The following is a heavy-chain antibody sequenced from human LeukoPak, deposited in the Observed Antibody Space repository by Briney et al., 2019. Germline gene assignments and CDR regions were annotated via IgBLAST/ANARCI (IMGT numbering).Heavy chain of an antibody. J-gene: IGHJ4*02. CDR2: IDSSSSL. CDR3: ASREPAGI. V-gene: IGHV3-21*01. Sequence: GGPLRLSCAASGFTFSSYAMNWVRQAPGKGLEWVSSIDSSSSLYYADSVKGRFTISRDNAKNSLYLQMSSLRAEDTAVYYCASREPAGIWGQGTLVTVSS. CDR1: GFTFSSYA. D-gene: IGHD1-1*01.